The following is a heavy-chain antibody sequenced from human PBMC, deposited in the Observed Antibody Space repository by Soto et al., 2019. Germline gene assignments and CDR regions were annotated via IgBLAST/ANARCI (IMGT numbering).Heavy chain of an antibody. J-gene: IGHJ1*01. D-gene: IGHD2-21*02. Sequence: PSETLSLTCTVSGGSISSYYWSWIRQPPGKGLEWIGYIYYSGSTNYNPSLKSRVTIPVDTSKNQFSLKLSSVTAADTAVYYCASLAYCGGDCYPYFQHWGPGTLVTVTS. CDR2: IYYSGST. CDR3: ASLAYCGGDCYPYFQH. V-gene: IGHV4-59*01. CDR1: GGSISSYY.